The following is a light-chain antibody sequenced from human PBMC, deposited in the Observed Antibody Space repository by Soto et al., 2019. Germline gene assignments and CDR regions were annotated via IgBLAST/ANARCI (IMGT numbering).Light chain of an antibody. CDR3: QQYNKWPPWT. CDR1: QSVRNN. Sequence: EIVMTQSPVTLSVSPGEGATLFCRASQSVRNNLAWYQQKPGLAPRLLIYAVSTRATGVPARFSGNGSDTEFTLTISGLQSDDFALYYCQQYNKWPPWTFGQGTKVEIK. J-gene: IGKJ1*01. V-gene: IGKV3-15*01. CDR2: AVS.